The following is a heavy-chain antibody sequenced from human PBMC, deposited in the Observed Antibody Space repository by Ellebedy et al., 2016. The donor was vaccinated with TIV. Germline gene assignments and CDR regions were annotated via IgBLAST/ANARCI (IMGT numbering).Heavy chain of an antibody. D-gene: IGHD4-17*01. CDR3: ATDGSYGDYRSPAHAFEI. CDR1: GFTFSSYW. Sequence: GGSLRLSCAAPGFTFSSYWMSWVRQAPGKGLEWVANINQDGSEKYYVDSVKGRFTISRDNARNSLYLQMNSRGADETAVYYCATDGSYGDYRSPAHAFEIWGQGTMVTVSS. V-gene: IGHV3-7*01. CDR2: INQDGSEK. J-gene: IGHJ3*02.